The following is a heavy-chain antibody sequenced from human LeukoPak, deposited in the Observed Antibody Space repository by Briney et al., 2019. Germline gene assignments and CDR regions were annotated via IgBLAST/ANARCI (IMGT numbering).Heavy chain of an antibody. D-gene: IGHD3-22*01. J-gene: IGHJ3*02. V-gene: IGHV3-23*01. CDR3: AKDLLQTFFFDSSGYYSDAFGM. CDR1: EFTFSNFA. Sequence: GGSLILSCAASEFTFSNFAMSWVRQAPGKGLEWVSTISGSGDNTYYADSVKGRFTISRDNSKNTLSLHMNTLGAEDTAVYYCAKDLLQTFFFDSSGYYSDAFGMWGQGTMVTVSP. CDR2: ISGSGDNT.